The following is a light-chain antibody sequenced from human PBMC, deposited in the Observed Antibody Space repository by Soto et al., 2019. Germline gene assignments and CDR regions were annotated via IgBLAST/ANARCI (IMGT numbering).Light chain of an antibody. Sequence: QSALTQPPSASGTPGQRVTISCSGSSSNIGSNTVNWYQQLPGTAPKLLIYSNNQRPSGVPDRFSGSKSGTSASLAISGLQSEDEADDYCAAWDDSLNGFYVFGTGTKLTV. CDR1: SSNIGSNT. V-gene: IGLV1-44*01. J-gene: IGLJ1*01. CDR2: SNN. CDR3: AAWDDSLNGFYV.